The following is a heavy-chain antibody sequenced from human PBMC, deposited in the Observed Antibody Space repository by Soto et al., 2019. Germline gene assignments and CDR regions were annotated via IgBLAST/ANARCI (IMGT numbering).Heavy chain of an antibody. CDR1: GYSFANYA. CDR2: ISPYSGNT. CDR3: ARGHRDYVQYFFDI. Sequence: GASVKVSCKASGYSFANYASNWVRQAPGQGLEWLGWISPYSGNTNSAQNFQGRVTLTTDTSTSTAYMELGSLRADDSAIYYCARGHRDYVQYFFDIWGQGAPVTVSS. D-gene: IGHD4-17*01. J-gene: IGHJ4*02. V-gene: IGHV1-18*01.